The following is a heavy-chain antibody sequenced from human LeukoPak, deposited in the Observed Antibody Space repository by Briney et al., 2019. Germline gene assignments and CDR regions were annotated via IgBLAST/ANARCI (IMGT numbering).Heavy chain of an antibody. CDR3: ARWGYCSGGSCYYYYYYMDV. J-gene: IGHJ6*03. Sequence: ASVKVSCKASGYTFTSYGISWVRQAPGQGLEWMGWISAYNGNTNYAQKLQGRVTMTTDTSTSTAYMELRSLRSDDTAVYYCARWGYCSGGSCYYYYYYMDVWGKGTTATVSS. CDR2: ISAYNGNT. CDR1: GYTFTSYG. D-gene: IGHD2-15*01. V-gene: IGHV1-18*01.